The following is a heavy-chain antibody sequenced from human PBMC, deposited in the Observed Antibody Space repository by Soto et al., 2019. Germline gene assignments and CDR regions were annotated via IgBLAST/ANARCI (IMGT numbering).Heavy chain of an antibody. CDR1: GYSFTDYD. Sequence: ASVKVSCKASGYSFTDYDINWVRQAPGQGLEWMGWMSPSTGNTGYAQNFQGRVTMTRDTSISTAYMELSSLRSEDTAVYYCARYFDPFDYWGQGTLVTVSS. V-gene: IGHV1-8*01. D-gene: IGHD3-9*01. CDR3: ARYFDPFDY. J-gene: IGHJ4*02. CDR2: MSPSTGNT.